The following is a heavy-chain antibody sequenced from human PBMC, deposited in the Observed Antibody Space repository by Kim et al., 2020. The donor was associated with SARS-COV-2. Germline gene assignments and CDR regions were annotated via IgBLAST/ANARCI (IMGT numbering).Heavy chain of an antibody. D-gene: IGHD2-15*01. J-gene: IGHJ6*02. V-gene: IGHV3-21*01. Sequence: ADSVKGRFTISGDNAKNSLYLQMNSLRAEDTAVYYCARQGGAYYYYGMDVWGQGTTVTVSS. CDR3: ARQGGAYYYYGMDV.